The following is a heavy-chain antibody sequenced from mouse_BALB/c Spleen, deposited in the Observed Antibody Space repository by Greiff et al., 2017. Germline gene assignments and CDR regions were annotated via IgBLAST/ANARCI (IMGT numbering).Heavy chain of an antibody. D-gene: IGHD2-12*01. J-gene: IGHJ4*01. V-gene: IGHV2-3*01. CDR1: GFSLTSYG. CDR2: IWADGST. CDR3: AKGIESRHGAMDY. Sequence: VQVVESGPGLVAPSQSLTLTCTVSGFSLTSYGVSWVRQTPGKGLEWLGVIWADGSTIYHSALISRLSISKDNSKSQVFLKLNSLQTDDTATYYCAKGIESRHGAMDYWGQGTTVTVSS.